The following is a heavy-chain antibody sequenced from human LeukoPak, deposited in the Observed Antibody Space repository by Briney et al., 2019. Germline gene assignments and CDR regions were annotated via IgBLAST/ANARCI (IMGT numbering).Heavy chain of an antibody. CDR2: ISYDGSNK. CDR1: GFTFNNAW. J-gene: IGHJ6*02. Sequence: GGSLRLSCAASGFTFNNAWMRWVRQAPGKGLEWVAVISYDGSNKYYADSVKGRFTISRDNSKNTLYLQMNSLRAEDTAVYYCARNAGMDVWGQGTTVTVSS. V-gene: IGHV3-30-3*01. CDR3: ARNAGMDV.